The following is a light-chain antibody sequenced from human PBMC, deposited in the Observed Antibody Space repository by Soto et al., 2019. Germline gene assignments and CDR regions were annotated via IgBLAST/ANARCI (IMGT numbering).Light chain of an antibody. V-gene: IGKV2-30*01. CDR3: MHGTQWPWT. CDR2: KVS. J-gene: IGKJ1*01. Sequence: DVVVTPSPLSLSVTLGQPASISCRSSQSLVYSDGDTYLSWFQQRPGQSPRRLIYKVSNRDSGVPDRFNGSGSGTDFTLKISRVEAEDVGLYYCMHGTQWPWTFGQGTKVDIK. CDR1: QSLVYSDGDTY.